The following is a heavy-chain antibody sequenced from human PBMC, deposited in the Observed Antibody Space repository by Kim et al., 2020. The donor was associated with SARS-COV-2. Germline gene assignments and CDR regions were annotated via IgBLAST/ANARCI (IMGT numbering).Heavy chain of an antibody. V-gene: IGHV1-58*01. Sequence: SVKVSCKASGFTFTSSAVQWVRQARGQRLEWIGWIVVGSGNTNYAQKFQERVTITRDMSTRTAYMELSSLRSEDTAVYYCAAGWFGEYDAFDIWGQGTMVTVSS. J-gene: IGHJ3*02. CDR1: GFTFTSSA. D-gene: IGHD3-10*01. CDR2: IVVGSGNT. CDR3: AAGWFGEYDAFDI.